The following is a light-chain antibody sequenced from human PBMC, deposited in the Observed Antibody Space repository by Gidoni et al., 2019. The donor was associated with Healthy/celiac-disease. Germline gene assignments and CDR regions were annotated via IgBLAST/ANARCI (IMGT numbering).Light chain of an antibody. CDR3: SSYAGSNNYV. CDR1: SSDVGGYNY. Sequence: QSALTQPPSASGSPGQSVTISCTGTSSDVGGYNYVACDQQHPGKAPKLRIYEVSKRPSGVPDRFSVSKAGNTASLTVSGLQAEDEADYYCSSYAGSNNYVFGTGTKVTVL. V-gene: IGLV2-8*01. J-gene: IGLJ1*01. CDR2: EVS.